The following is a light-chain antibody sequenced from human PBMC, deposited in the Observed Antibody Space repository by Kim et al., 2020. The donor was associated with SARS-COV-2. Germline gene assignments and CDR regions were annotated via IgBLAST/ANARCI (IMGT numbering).Light chain of an antibody. V-gene: IGLV5-45*03. Sequence: QPVLTQPSSLSASPGAPASLTCTLRSDINVDSYRISWYQQKPGSPPQYLLTYKSDSHNLQVSGVPSRFSGSKDRSANAGILLVSGLQSEDEADYYCTIWHNSAWHFGGGTQLTVL. J-gene: IGLJ2*01. CDR2: YKSDSHN. CDR3: TIWHNSAWH. CDR1: SDINVDSYR.